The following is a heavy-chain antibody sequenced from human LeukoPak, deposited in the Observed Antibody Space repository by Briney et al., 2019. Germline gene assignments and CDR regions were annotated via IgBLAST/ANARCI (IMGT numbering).Heavy chain of an antibody. CDR1: GASIRSGYYY. CDR3: ARIGTLNYYMDV. Sequence: SETLSLTCTVSGASIRSGYYYWGWIRQPPGKNLERIGSVYYSGSTYYNPSLESRLTISVDTSKNQFSLKLNSVTDADTALYYCARIGTLNYYMDVWGNGTTVTVSS. CDR2: VYYSGST. J-gene: IGHJ6*03. V-gene: IGHV4-39*01. D-gene: IGHD3-10*01.